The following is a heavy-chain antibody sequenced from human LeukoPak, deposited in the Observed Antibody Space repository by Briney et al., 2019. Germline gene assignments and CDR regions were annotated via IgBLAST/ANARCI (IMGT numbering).Heavy chain of an antibody. CDR2: IFLADSDT. CDR3: ARGHRNRGYCNSISCPYFDY. Sequence: GESLKISCKGSGYSFTNYWIGWVRQMPGKGLGWMGIIFLADSDTRYSPSFQGQVTISADKSIDTAFLQWSSLKDSDSAMYYCARGHRNRGYCNSISCPYFDYWGQGTRVTVSS. J-gene: IGHJ4*02. D-gene: IGHD2-2*01. V-gene: IGHV5-51*01. CDR1: GYSFTNYW.